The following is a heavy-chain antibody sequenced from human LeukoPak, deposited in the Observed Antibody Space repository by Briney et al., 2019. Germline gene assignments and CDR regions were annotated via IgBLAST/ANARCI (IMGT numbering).Heavy chain of an antibody. J-gene: IGHJ4*02. CDR1: GFTFSSYA. CDR3: AKSSGYDFLAFDY. Sequence: GGSLRLSCAASGFTFSSYAMSWVRQAPGKGLEWVSAMSGVGGHTYDSDSVKGRFTISRDNSKSTLYLQMNSLRAEDTAVYYCAKSSGYDFLAFDYWGQGTLVTVSS. CDR2: MSGVGGHT. D-gene: IGHD3-3*01. V-gene: IGHV3-23*01.